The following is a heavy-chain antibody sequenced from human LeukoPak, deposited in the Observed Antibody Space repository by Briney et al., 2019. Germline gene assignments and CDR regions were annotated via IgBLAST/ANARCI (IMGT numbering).Heavy chain of an antibody. V-gene: IGHV4-39*01. D-gene: IGHD1-1*01. CDR2: IYYTGRT. Sequence: SETLSLTCTVSGGSISSSSRSWGWIRQPPGKGLEWTGTIYYTGRTYYNPSLESRLTISVDTSKNQFSLKLTSVTAADTAIYYCAQSLGSGNWIGNWFDPWGQGTLVTVSS. J-gene: IGHJ5*02. CDR1: GGSISSSSRS. CDR3: AQSLGSGNWIGNWFDP.